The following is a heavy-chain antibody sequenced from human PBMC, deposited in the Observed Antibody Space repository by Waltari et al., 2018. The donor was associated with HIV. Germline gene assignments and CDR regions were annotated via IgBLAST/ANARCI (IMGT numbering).Heavy chain of an antibody. CDR1: GFTFRSYS. J-gene: IGHJ4*02. CDR2: SGSSNSTI. Sequence: EVQLVESGGGLVQPGGSLRLSCAASGFTFRSYSMTWVRQAPGKGLGWVSYSGSSNSTIYYADSVKGRFTISRDNAKSSLYLQMNSLRAEDTAVYYCARGRGYNYGYSGSWGQGTLVTVSS. D-gene: IGHD5-18*01. CDR3: ARGRGYNYGYSGS. V-gene: IGHV3-48*04.